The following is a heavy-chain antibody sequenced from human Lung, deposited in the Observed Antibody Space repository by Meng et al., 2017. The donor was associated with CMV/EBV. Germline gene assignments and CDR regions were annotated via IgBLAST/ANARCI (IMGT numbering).Heavy chain of an antibody. CDR3: ARVSTPGRPRSHFDS. Sequence: ASVKVSXKASGYTFTDNYIYWVRQAPGQGLEWMGWINPNSGGTNYAQKFQGRVTMTRDTSTSTAFMDLSRLRSDDRAVYYCARVSTPGRPRSHFDSWGKGTLVTVSS. CDR2: INPNSGGT. V-gene: IGHV1-2*02. CDR1: GYTFTDNY. J-gene: IGHJ4*02. D-gene: IGHD6-6*01.